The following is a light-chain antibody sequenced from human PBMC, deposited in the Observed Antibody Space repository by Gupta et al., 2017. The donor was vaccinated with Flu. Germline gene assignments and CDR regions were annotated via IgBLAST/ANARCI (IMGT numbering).Light chain of an antibody. CDR2: GVN. CDR3: SSYRSSSTSFC. CDR1: TSDVGANNY. Sequence: QSALTQPASVSGSPGQSIAISCTGTTSDVGANNYVSWYQQHPGKAPKVMIYGVNNRPSGVSDRFSGSTSGNTAYLTISGLQAEDEADDDCSSYRSSSTSFCFGTGTKVTVL. V-gene: IGLV2-14*01. J-gene: IGLJ1*01.